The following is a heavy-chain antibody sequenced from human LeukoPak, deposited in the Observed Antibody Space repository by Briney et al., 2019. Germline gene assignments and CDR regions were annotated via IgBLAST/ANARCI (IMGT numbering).Heavy chain of an antibody. V-gene: IGHV3-9*01. Sequence: GRSLRLSCAASGFTFDDYAMHWVRQAPGKGLEWVSGISWNSGSIGYADSVKGRFTISRDNAKNSLYLQMNSLRAEDTASYYCAKGEYSSSSSQFQHWGQGTLVTVSS. CDR3: AKGEYSSSSSQFQH. CDR2: ISWNSGSI. J-gene: IGHJ1*01. CDR1: GFTFDDYA. D-gene: IGHD6-6*01.